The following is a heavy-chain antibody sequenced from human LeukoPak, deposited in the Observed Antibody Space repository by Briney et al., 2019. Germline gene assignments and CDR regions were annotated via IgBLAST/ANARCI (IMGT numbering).Heavy chain of an antibody. CDR3: AREFYTYYYGSGSQNYFDY. CDR2: ITTSGATT. D-gene: IGHD3-10*01. CDR1: GFTFSSYG. V-gene: IGHV3-23*01. J-gene: IGHJ4*02. Sequence: GGSLRLSCAASGFTFSSYGMSWVRQAPGKGLEGVSFITTSGATTSYADSVKGRFTISRDNPRNTLYMQMNSLRDEDTALYYCAREFYTYYYGSGSQNYFDYWGQGTLVTVSS.